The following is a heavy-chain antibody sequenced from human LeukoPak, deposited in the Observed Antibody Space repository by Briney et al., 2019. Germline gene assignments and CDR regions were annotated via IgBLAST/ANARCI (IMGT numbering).Heavy chain of an antibody. CDR3: ARSGLIAAAGTGEDY. Sequence: GGSLRLSCAASGFTFSSYAMHWVRQAPGKGLEWVAVISYDGSNKYYADSVKGRFTISRDNSKNTLYLQMNSLRAEDTAVYYCARSGLIAAAGTGEDYWGQGTLVTVSS. V-gene: IGHV3-30-3*01. J-gene: IGHJ4*02. CDR2: ISYDGSNK. CDR1: GFTFSSYA. D-gene: IGHD6-13*01.